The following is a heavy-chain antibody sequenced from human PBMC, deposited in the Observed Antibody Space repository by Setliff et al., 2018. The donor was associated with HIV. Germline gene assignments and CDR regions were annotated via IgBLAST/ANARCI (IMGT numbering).Heavy chain of an antibody. Sequence: GGSLRLSCATSRFSFSTFWMTWVRQAPGKGLEWIANINEDGNKKYHAGSVWGRFTISRDNAKNSLYLQMNSLRAEDTALYYCSRDDISGQWLLDYWGQGALVTVSS. CDR3: SRDDISGQWLLDY. CDR1: RFSFSTFW. D-gene: IGHD5-12*01. V-gene: IGHV3-7*03. CDR2: INEDGNKK. J-gene: IGHJ4*02.